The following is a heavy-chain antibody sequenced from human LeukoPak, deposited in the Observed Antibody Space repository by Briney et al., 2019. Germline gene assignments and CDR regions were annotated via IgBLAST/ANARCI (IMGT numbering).Heavy chain of an antibody. CDR1: GYTFANHG. Sequence: ASVKVSCKASGYTFANHGISWVRQAPGQGLEWMGWISAYNGNTNYAQKVQGRVTMTTDTSTSTAYMELRSLRSDDTAVYYCAREDLGSSFDPWGQGTLVTVSS. D-gene: IGHD1-26*01. CDR3: AREDLGSSFDP. J-gene: IGHJ5*02. CDR2: ISAYNGNT. V-gene: IGHV1-18*01.